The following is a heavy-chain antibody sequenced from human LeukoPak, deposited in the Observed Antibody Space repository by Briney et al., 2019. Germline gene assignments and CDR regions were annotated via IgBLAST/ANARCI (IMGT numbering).Heavy chain of an antibody. J-gene: IGHJ4*02. D-gene: IGHD2-15*01. CDR3: ARRSVAAIDY. Sequence: GRSLRLSCAASGFTFSSYATHWVRQAPGKGLEWVAVISYDGSNKYYADSVKGRFTISRDNSKNTLYLQMNSLRAEDTAVYYCARRSVAAIDYWGQGTLVTVSS. CDR2: ISYDGSNK. CDR1: GFTFSSYA. V-gene: IGHV3-30*04.